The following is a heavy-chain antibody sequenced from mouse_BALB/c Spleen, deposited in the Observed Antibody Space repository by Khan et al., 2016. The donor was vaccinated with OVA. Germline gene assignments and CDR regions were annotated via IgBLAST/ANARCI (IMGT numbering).Heavy chain of an antibody. CDR1: GYSITSGYG. J-gene: IGHJ4*01. CDR2: ISYSGST. CDR3: ARDGSRYNYAMDY. D-gene: IGHD2-3*01. Sequence: VQLQQSGPGLVKPSQSLSLTCTVTGYSITSGYGWNWIRQFPGNKLEWMGYISYSGSTNYNPALKSRISITRDTSKNQFFLQLNSVTTEDTATYYCARDGSRYNYAMDYWGQGTSVTVSS. V-gene: IGHV3-2*02.